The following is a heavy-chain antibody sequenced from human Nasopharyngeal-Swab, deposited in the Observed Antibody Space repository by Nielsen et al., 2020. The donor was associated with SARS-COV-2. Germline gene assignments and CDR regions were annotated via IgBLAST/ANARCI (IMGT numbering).Heavy chain of an antibody. CDR1: GFTFSSYS. CDR2: ISSSSSTI. D-gene: IGHD3-22*01. Sequence: GESLKISCAASGFTFSSYSMNWVRQAPGKGLEWVSYISSSSSTIYYADSVKGRFTISRDNAKNSLYLQMNSLRAEDTAVYYCASLNPMRYWGQGTLVTVSS. CDR3: ASLNPMRY. V-gene: IGHV3-48*04. J-gene: IGHJ4*02.